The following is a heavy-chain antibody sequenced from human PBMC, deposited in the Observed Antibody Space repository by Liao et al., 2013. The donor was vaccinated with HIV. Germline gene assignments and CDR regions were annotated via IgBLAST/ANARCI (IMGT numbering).Heavy chain of an antibody. J-gene: IGHJ4*02. CDR2: IYTSGST. V-gene: IGHV4-59*10. CDR1: GGSFSGYY. Sequence: QVQLQQWGAGLLKPSETLSLTCAVYGGSFSGYYWSWIRQPPGKGLEWIGRIYTSGSTNYNPSLKSRVTMSVDTSKNQFSLKLSSVTAADTAVYYCARVYRGSYYGWSLDYFDYWGQGTLVTVSS. D-gene: IGHD1-26*01. CDR3: ARVYRGSYYGWSLDYFDY.